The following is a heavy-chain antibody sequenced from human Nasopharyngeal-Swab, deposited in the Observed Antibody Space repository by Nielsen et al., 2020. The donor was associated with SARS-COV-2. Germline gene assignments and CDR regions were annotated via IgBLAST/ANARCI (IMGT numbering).Heavy chain of an antibody. D-gene: IGHD1-14*01. CDR2: ISSTNNFI. CDR3: SRGGMGTGLDY. V-gene: IGHV3-21*01. J-gene: IGHJ4*02. CDR1: EFTFSDYV. Sequence: GESLKISCSVSEFTFSDYVMNWVRQAPGKGLEWVSSISSTNNFIFYADSVKGRFTISRDNAKNTLYLQMNSLRAEDTAVYYCSRGGMGTGLDYWGQGILVTVSS.